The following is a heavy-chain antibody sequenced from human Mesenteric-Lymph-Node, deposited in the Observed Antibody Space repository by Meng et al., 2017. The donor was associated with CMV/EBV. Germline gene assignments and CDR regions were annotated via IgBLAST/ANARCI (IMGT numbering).Heavy chain of an antibody. Sequence: FTFITYTMIWVRQAPGKGLEWVSSISSSSSYIYYADSVKGRFTISRDNAKNSLYLQMNSLRAEDTAVYYCAKGGAVGAILFNNWFDPWGQGTLVTVSS. V-gene: IGHV3-21*01. CDR1: FTFITYT. D-gene: IGHD1-26*01. CDR3: AKGGAVGAILFNNWFDP. J-gene: IGHJ5*02. CDR2: ISSSSSYI.